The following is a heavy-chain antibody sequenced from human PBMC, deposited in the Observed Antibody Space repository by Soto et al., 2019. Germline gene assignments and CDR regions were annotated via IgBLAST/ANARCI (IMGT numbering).Heavy chain of an antibody. CDR2: IYWDDDK. Sequence: VSGPTLVNPTQTLTLTCTFSGFSLSTSGVGVGWIRQPPGKALEWLALIYWDDDKRYSPSLKSRLTITKDTSKNQVVLTMTNMDPVDTATYYCAHSCRKYGYCSGGSCYFNWFDPWGQGTLVTVSS. V-gene: IGHV2-5*02. J-gene: IGHJ5*02. CDR1: GFSLSTSGVG. D-gene: IGHD2-15*01. CDR3: AHSCRKYGYCSGGSCYFNWFDP.